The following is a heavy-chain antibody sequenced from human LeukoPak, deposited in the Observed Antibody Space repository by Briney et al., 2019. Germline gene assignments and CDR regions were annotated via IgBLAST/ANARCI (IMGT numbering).Heavy chain of an antibody. CDR1: GASISSGTYS. CDR2: IYYSGST. D-gene: IGHD6-19*01. Sequence: PSETLSLTCPVSGASISSGTYSWGWIRQPPGKGLAWIGSIYYSGSTYYNPSLKSRVTISVDTSKNQFSLKLSSVTAADTTVFYCARTQPGYSSGGFDYWGQGTLVTVSS. V-gene: IGHV4-39*01. CDR3: ARTQPGYSSGGFDY. J-gene: IGHJ4*02.